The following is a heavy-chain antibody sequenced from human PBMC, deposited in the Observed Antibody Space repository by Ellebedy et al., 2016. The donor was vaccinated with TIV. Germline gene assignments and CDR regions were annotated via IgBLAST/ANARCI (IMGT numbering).Heavy chain of an antibody. CDR2: MYYSGST. Sequence: MPSETLSLTCTVSGGSISTSGYYWGWIRQFPGKGLEWIGSMYYSGSTYYNPSLKSRVTISVDTSKNHFSLKLNSVTATDTAVYYCARLRFSNGGSGGFDPWGQGTLVIVSS. CDR1: GGSISTSGYY. V-gene: IGHV4-39*02. D-gene: IGHD2-15*01. CDR3: ARLRFSNGGSGGFDP. J-gene: IGHJ5*02.